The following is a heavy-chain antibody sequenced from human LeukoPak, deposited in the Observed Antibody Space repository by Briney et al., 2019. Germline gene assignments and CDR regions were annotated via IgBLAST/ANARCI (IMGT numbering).Heavy chain of an antibody. V-gene: IGHV3-23*01. Sequence: PGGSLRLSCAASGFTFSSYAMSWVRRAPGKGLEWVSAISGSGGSTYYADSVKGRFTISRDNSKNTLYLQMNSLRAEDTAVYYCAPDYYDSSGYFAGAFDIWGQGTMVTVPS. CDR3: APDYYDSSGYFAGAFDI. CDR1: GFTFSSYA. J-gene: IGHJ3*02. CDR2: ISGSGGST. D-gene: IGHD3-22*01.